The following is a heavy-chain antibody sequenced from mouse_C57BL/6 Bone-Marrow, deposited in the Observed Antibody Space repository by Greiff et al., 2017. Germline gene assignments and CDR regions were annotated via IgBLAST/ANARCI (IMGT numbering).Heavy chain of an antibody. CDR2: IYPRSGNT. V-gene: IGHV1-81*01. CDR3: ARWGWLPT. D-gene: IGHD2-3*01. J-gene: IGHJ3*01. CDR1: GYTFTSYG. Sequence: VKLQESGAELARPGASVKLSCKASGYTFTSYGISWVKQRTGQGLEWIGAIYPRSGNTYYNEKFKGKATLTADKSSSTAYMELRSLTSEDSAVYFCARWGWLPTWGQGTLVTVSA.